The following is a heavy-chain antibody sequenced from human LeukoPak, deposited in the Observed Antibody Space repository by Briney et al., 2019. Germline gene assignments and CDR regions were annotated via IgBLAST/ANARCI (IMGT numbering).Heavy chain of an antibody. D-gene: IGHD1-26*01. CDR2: ISGGGDSP. CDR1: GFTFSTYA. J-gene: IGHJ3*02. CDR3: ARERGGVVGGSLDAFDI. Sequence: GGSLRLSCAASGFTFSTYAMSWVRQAPGTGLEWVSTISGGGDSPYYADSVTGRFTVSRDNSKNTLYLQMNSLRAEDTAVYYCARERGGVVGGSLDAFDIWGQGTMVTVSS. V-gene: IGHV3-23*01.